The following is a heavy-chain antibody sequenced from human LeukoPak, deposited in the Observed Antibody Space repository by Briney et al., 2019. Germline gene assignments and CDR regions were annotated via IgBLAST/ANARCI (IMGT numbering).Heavy chain of an antibody. V-gene: IGHV1-69*01. Sequence: GSSVKVSCKASGGTFSSYAISWVRQAAGQGLEWMGGIIPIFGTANYAQKFQGRGTITADESTSTAYMELTSLRSEATAVYYCARQFDPWGQGTLVTVSS. J-gene: IGHJ5*02. CDR3: ARQFDP. CDR2: IIPIFGTA. CDR1: GGTFSSYA.